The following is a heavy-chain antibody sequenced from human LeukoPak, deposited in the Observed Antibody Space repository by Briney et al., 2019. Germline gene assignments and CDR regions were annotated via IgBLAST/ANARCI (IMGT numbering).Heavy chain of an antibody. CDR2: ITSRSSYI. Sequence: GGSLRLSCAASGFTFSSYSMNWVRQAPGKGLEWVSSITSRSSYIYYADSVKGRFTISRDNAKNSLYLQMNSLRAEDTAVYYCARDRLERHFYYYGMDVWGQGTTVTVSS. CDR1: GFTFSSYS. CDR3: ARDRLERHFYYYGMDV. D-gene: IGHD1-1*01. V-gene: IGHV3-21*01. J-gene: IGHJ6*02.